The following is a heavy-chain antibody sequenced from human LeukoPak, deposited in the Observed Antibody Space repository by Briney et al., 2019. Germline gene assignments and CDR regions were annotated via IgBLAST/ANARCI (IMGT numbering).Heavy chain of an antibody. CDR2: TSSSRSTI. Sequence: GGSLRLSCAASGFTFSSYSINRVRQAPGKGLEWVSHTSSSRSTIYYADSVKGRFTISRDNAKNSLYLQMNSLRAEDTAVYYCARDGRIPRPGTVGVYYFDYWGQGTLVTVSS. CDR1: GFTFSSYS. V-gene: IGHV3-48*01. D-gene: IGHD4-23*01. J-gene: IGHJ4*02. CDR3: ARDGRIPRPGTVGVYYFDY.